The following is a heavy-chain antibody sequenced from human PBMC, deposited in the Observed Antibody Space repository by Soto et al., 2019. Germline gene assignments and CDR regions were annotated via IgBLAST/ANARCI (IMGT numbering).Heavy chain of an antibody. Sequence: GGSLRLSCAASGFTFSSYTMHWVRQAPGKGLEWVAVISYHGINKYYADSVKGQFTISRDNSKNTLYLQMNSLRAEDTAVYYCARGDSSSSGYYYYAMDVWGQGTTVTVSS. V-gene: IGHV3-30-3*01. J-gene: IGHJ6*02. CDR2: ISYHGINK. D-gene: IGHD6-6*01. CDR1: GFTFSSYT. CDR3: ARGDSSSSGYYYYAMDV.